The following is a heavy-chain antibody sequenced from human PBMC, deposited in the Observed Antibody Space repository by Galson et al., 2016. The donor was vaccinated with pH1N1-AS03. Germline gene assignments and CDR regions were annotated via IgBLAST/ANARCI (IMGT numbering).Heavy chain of an antibody. V-gene: IGHV4-59*08. CDR2: IFYSGTT. Sequence: QVQLQESGPGLVKPSETLSLTCSVSGGSIRNYYWSWIRQPPGKGLEWIGHIFYSGTTIYNPSLKSRLTILVDTSKNHFSLRLSSVTAADTAVYYCARHDPPGDYGGTHRYVDLWGRGTLV. CDR1: GGSIRNYY. CDR3: ARHDPPGDYGGTHRYVDL. D-gene: IGHD4-17*01. J-gene: IGHJ2*01.